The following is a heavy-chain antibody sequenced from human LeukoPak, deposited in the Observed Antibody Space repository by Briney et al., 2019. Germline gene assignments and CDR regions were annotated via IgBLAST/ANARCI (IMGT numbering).Heavy chain of an antibody. J-gene: IGHJ5*01. CDR2: IRDSGAT. Sequence: GRSLRLSCAGSGFSVSNFYMNWVRQAPGKGLEWVSLIRDSGATFYADSVKGRFTISRDNSKNTIYLQMNRLRVEDTAVYFCARDRVGTQVWVEFDSWGQATQVTVSS. V-gene: IGHV3-66*03. D-gene: IGHD3-16*01. CDR1: GFSVSNFY. CDR3: ARDRVGTQVWVEFDS.